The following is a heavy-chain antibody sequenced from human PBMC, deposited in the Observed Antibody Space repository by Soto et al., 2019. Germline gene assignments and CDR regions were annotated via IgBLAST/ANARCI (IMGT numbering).Heavy chain of an antibody. CDR3: ARALRFLEWLFRQSDYYYGMDV. V-gene: IGHV1-8*01. CDR2: MNPNSGNT. CDR1: GYTFTSYD. D-gene: IGHD3-3*01. Sequence: ASVKVSCKASGYTFTSYDINWVRQATGQGLEWMGWMNPNSGNTGYAQKFQGRVTMTRNTSISTAYMELSSLRSEDTAVYYCARALRFLEWLFRQSDYYYGMDVWGQGTTVTVSS. J-gene: IGHJ6*02.